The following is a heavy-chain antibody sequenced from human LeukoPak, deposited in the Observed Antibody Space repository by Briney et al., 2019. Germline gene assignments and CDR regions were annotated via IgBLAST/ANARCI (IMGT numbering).Heavy chain of an antibody. CDR3: ARDRRYDSSGTGFDY. Sequence: SVKVSCKASGGTFSSYAISWVRQAPGQGLEWMGGIIPILGTANYAQKFQGRVTITTDESTSTAYMELSSLRSEGTAVYYCARDRRYDSSGTGFDYWGQGTLVTVSS. CDR1: GGTFSSYA. J-gene: IGHJ4*02. D-gene: IGHD3-22*01. CDR2: IIPILGTA. V-gene: IGHV1-69*05.